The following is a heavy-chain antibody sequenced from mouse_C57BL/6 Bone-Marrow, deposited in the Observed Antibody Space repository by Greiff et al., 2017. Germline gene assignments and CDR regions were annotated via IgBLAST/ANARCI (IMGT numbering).Heavy chain of an antibody. CDR2: ILPGSGST. CDR1: GYTFTGYW. CDR3: ARDYGAAWFAY. D-gene: IGHD1-1*01. J-gene: IGHJ3*01. Sequence: QVQLQQSGAELMKPGASVQLSCKATGYTFTGYWIEWVKQRPGHGLAWIGEILPGSGSTTYNEKFKGKATFTADTSSNTAYMQLSSLTTEDSAIYYCARDYGAAWFAYWGQGTLVTVSA. V-gene: IGHV1-9*01.